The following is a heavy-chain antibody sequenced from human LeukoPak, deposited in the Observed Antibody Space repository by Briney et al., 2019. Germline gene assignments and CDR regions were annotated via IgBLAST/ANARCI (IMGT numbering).Heavy chain of an antibody. J-gene: IGHJ5*02. CDR3: ARGPYAYTSSATLGSYNWFDP. CDR1: GYSFTNYW. V-gene: IGHV5-51*01. CDR2: IYPGDSHT. D-gene: IGHD2-2*02. Sequence: GESLKISCTGSGYSFTNYWIGWVRQMPGKGLEWMGIIYPGDSHTRYSPSFQDQVTISVDKSISTAYLQWSSLKASDTAMYYCARGPYAYTSSATLGSYNWFDPWGQGSLVTVSS.